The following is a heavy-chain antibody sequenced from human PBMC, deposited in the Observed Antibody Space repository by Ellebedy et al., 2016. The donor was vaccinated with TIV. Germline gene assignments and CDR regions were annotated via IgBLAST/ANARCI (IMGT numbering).Heavy chain of an antibody. CDR3: ATDNGYNSRFDY. Sequence: ASVKVSXXASGYIFTSYYMHWVRQAPGQGLAWLGIINPTDGSTTYALKFQGRFTVTRDTSTGTVYMELSSLRSEDAAVYYCATDNGYNSRFDYWGQGTLVTVSS. V-gene: IGHV1-46*01. D-gene: IGHD4-23*01. CDR1: GYIFTSYY. J-gene: IGHJ4*02. CDR2: INPTDGST.